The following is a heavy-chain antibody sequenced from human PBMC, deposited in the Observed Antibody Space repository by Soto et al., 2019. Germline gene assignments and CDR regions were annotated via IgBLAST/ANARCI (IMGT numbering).Heavy chain of an antibody. CDR2: IKLDGSEK. D-gene: IGHD6-19*01. Sequence: GGSLRLSCAASGFTFSSYWMSWVRQAPGRGLEWVANIKLDGSEKYYVDSVRGRFTLSRDKARNSLQLQMNSLRAEDTAIYFCARVSYFNGWIFDYWGQGTLVTVSS. CDR3: ARVSYFNGWIFDY. J-gene: IGHJ4*01. CDR1: GFTFSSYW. V-gene: IGHV3-7*01.